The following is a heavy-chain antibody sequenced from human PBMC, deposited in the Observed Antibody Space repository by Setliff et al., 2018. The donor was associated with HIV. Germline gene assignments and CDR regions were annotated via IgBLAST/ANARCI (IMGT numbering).Heavy chain of an antibody. CDR3: AKNSLPPPYSSSPGWFDT. CDR2: ISHSGSP. Sequence: KPSETLSLTCVVSGGSISSSWWSWVRQPPGQGLEWIGEISHSGSPNYNPSLKNRVTISVDNFRNHFSLKLGSVTAADRAVYYCAKNSLPPPYSSSPGWFDTWGQGTLVTVSS. CDR1: GGSISSSW. D-gene: IGHD6-13*01. V-gene: IGHV4-4*02. J-gene: IGHJ5*02.